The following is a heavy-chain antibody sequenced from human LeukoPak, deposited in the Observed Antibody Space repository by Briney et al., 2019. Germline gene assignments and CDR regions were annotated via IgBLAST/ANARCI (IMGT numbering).Heavy chain of an antibody. V-gene: IGHV3-21*01. CDR2: ISSGSTYI. D-gene: IGHD3-22*01. J-gene: IGHJ3*02. Sequence: GGSMRLACAAYGFTFSSYTMNWDRQAQGKGLEWDSSISSGSTYIYYADSVKGRFTISRDNAKNPLYLQINSLRAEDTAVYYCAAHYYDSSGWLGPFDIWGQGTMVTVSS. CDR3: AAHYYDSSGWLGPFDI. CDR1: GFTFSSYT.